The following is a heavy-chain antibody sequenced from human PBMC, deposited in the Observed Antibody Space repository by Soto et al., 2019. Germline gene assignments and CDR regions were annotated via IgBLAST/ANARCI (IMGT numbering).Heavy chain of an antibody. CDR2: INPNSGGT. V-gene: IGHV1-2*04. CDR3: ARAGIAAAGRDNWFDP. J-gene: IGHJ5*02. D-gene: IGHD6-13*01. CDR1: GYTFTGYY. Sequence: GASVKVSCKASGYTFTGYYMHWVRQAPGQGLEWMGWINPNSGGTNYAQKFQGWVTMTRDTPISTAYMELSRLRSGDTAVYYCARAGIAAAGRDNWFDPWGQGTLVTVSS.